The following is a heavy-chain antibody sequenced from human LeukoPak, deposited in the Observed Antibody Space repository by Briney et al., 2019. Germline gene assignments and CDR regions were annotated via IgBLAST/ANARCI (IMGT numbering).Heavy chain of an antibody. CDR2: MSGSGGST. V-gene: IGHV3-23*01. J-gene: IGHJ4*02. Sequence: GGSLRLSCAASGFTFSSYAMSWVRQAPGKGLEWVSAMSGSGGSTYYADSVKGRFTISRDNSKNTLYLQMNSLRAEDTAVYYCAKDGYCTNGVCYSDYWGQGTLVTVSS. CDR1: GFTFSSYA. CDR3: AKDGYCTNGVCYSDY. D-gene: IGHD2-8*01.